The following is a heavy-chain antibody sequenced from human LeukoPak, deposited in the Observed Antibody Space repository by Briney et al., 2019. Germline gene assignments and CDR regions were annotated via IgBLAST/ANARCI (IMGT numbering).Heavy chain of an antibody. CDR3: ARAPSEIGGYYPEYFRH. V-gene: IGHV3-74*01. CDR2: IKSDGST. Sequence: GGSLRLSCAASGFTFSSYWMHWVRHAPGKGRVWVSRIKSDGSTRYADSVKGRFTISRDNAKNTVSLQMNSLRAEDTGVYYCARAPSEIGGYYPEYFRHWGQGTLVTVSP. J-gene: IGHJ1*01. CDR1: GFTFSSYW. D-gene: IGHD3-22*01.